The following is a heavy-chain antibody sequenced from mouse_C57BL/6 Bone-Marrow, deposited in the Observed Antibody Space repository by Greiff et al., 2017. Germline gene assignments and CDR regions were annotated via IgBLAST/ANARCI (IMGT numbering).Heavy chain of an antibody. J-gene: IGHJ2*01. V-gene: IGHV1-74*01. CDR3: ARERDALDC. CDR1: GYTFTSYW. CDR2: IDPSDSDT. Sequence: QVQLKQSGAELVKPGASVKVSCKASGYTFTSYWMHWVKQRPGQGLEWIGRIDPSDSDTNYNQKFKGKATLTVDKSSSTAYMQLSSLTSEDSAVYYCARERDALDCGGRGTALTVS.